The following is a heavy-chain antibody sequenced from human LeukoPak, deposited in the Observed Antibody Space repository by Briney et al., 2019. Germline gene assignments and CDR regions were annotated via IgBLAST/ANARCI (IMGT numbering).Heavy chain of an antibody. D-gene: IGHD3-22*01. CDR3: ARGPHTGVNYYDSSGYYY. V-gene: IGHV4-34*01. CDR2: INHSGST. Sequence: PSETLSLTCAVYGGSFSGYFWSWIRQPPGKGLEWIGEINHSGSTNYNPSLKSRVTISVDTSKNQFSLKLSSVTAADTAVYYCARGPHTGVNYYDSSGYYYWGQGTLVTVSS. J-gene: IGHJ4*02. CDR1: GGSFSGYF.